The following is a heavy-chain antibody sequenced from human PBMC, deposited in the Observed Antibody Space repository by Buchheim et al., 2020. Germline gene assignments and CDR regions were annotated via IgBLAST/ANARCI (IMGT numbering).Heavy chain of an antibody. CDR2: ISGSGGST. CDR3: AKEMPSLDYDYVWGSYRPVDY. J-gene: IGHJ4*02. D-gene: IGHD3-16*02. V-gene: IGHV3-23*01. CDR1: GFTFSSYA. Sequence: EVQLLESGGGLVQPGGSLRLSCAASGFTFSSYAMSWVRQAPGKGLEWVSAISGSGGSTYYADSVKGRFTISRDNAKNTLYLQMNSLRAEDTAVYYCAKEMPSLDYDYVWGSYRPVDYWGQGTL.